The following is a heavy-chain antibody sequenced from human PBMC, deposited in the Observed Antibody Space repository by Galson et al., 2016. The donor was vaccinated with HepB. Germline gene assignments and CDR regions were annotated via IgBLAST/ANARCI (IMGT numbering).Heavy chain of an antibody. V-gene: IGHV1-3*01. D-gene: IGHD3-10*01. J-gene: IGHJ4*02. Sequence: SVKVSCKASGYTFTSYSMHWVRQAPGQRLEWMGYFNVGNLKTKYSQKFQGRVTITRDTSASTAYMELSSLRSEDTAVYYCARDAHSMVRGTVIGPQRGYYFDYWGQGTLVTVSS. CDR1: GYTFTSYS. CDR2: FNVGNLKT. CDR3: ARDAHSMVRGTVIGPQRGYYFDY.